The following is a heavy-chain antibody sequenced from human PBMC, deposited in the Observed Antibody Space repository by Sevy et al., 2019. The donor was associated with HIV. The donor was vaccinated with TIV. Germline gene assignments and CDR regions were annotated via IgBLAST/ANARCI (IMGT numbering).Heavy chain of an antibody. J-gene: IGHJ6*03. D-gene: IGHD3-3*01. V-gene: IGHV1-2*02. CDR3: ARDRDYDFWSGYQQVYYMDV. CDR2: INPNSGGT. CDR1: GYTFTGYY. Sequence: ASVKVSCKASGYTFTGYYMHWVRQAPGQGLEWMGWINPNSGGTNYAQKFQGRVTMTRDTSISTAYMELSRLRSDDTAVYYCARDRDYDFWSGYQQVYYMDVWGKGTTVTVSS.